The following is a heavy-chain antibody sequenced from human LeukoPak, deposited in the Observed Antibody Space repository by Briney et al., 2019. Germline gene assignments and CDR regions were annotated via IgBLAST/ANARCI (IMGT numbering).Heavy chain of an antibody. CDR3: AREGLDS. Sequence: ASVKVSCKASGGTFSSYAISWVRQAPGQGLEWMGWMNPNSGNTGYAQKFQGRVTITWNTSISTAYMELSSLRSEDTAVYYCAREGLDSWGQGTLVTVSS. J-gene: IGHJ5*01. CDR1: GGTFSSYA. V-gene: IGHV1-8*03. CDR2: MNPNSGNT.